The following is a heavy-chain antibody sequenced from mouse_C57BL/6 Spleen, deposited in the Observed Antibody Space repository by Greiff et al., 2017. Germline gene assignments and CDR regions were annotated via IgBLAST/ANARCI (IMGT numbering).Heavy chain of an antibody. D-gene: IGHD1-1*01. Sequence: QVQLQQPGAELVMPGASVKLSCKASGYTFTSYWMHWVKQRPGQGLEWIGEIDPSDSYTNYNQKFKGKSTLTVDKSSSTAYLQLSSLPSEDSAVYYCARSPRITTVVATDFDYWGQGTTLTVSS. V-gene: IGHV1-69*01. J-gene: IGHJ2*01. CDR1: GYTFTSYW. CDR3: ARSPRITTVVATDFDY. CDR2: IDPSDSYT.